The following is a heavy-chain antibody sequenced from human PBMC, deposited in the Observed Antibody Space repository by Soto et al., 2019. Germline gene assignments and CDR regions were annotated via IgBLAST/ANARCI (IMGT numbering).Heavy chain of an antibody. J-gene: IGHJ4*02. D-gene: IGHD6-6*01. CDR3: AKDRTFGPPLVRFDS. CDR2: IYYTGTT. Sequence: SETLSLTCTVSGDSISGGNYYWTWIRQHPGRGLEWIGYIYYTGTTHYSPSLQSRVTMSVDTSKNQISLTLTSLTPADTAVYYCAKDRTFGPPLVRFDSWGQGTLVTVSS. V-gene: IGHV4-31*03. CDR1: GDSISGGNYY.